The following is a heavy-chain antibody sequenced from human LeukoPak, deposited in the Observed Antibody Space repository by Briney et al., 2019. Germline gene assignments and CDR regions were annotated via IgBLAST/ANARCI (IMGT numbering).Heavy chain of an antibody. D-gene: IGHD3-10*02. CDR2: ISSSSSYI. CDR3: ARDIFGYYGMDV. Sequence: PGGSLRLPCAASRFTLSSYSMNWVRQAPGKGLEWVSSISSSSSYIYYADSVKGRFTISRDNAKNSLYLQMNSLRAEDTAVYYCARDIFGYYGMDVWGQGTTVTVSS. J-gene: IGHJ6*02. CDR1: RFTLSSYS. V-gene: IGHV3-21*01.